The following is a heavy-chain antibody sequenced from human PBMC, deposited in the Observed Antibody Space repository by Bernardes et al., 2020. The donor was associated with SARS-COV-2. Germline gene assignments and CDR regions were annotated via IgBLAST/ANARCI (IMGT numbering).Heavy chain of an antibody. CDR2: FDPEDGET. D-gene: IGHD2-2*01. CDR1: GNTLTELS. Sequence: ASVKVSCKVFGNTLTELSMHWVRQAPGKGLEWMGGFDPEDGETIYAQKFQGRVTMTEDTSTDTAYMELSSLRSEDTAVYYCATGPALVPAAREAWFDPWGQGTLVTVSS. CDR3: ATGPALVPAAREAWFDP. V-gene: IGHV1-24*01. J-gene: IGHJ5*02.